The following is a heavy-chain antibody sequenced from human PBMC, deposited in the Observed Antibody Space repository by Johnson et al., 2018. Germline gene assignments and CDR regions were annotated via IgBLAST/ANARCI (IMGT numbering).Heavy chain of an antibody. CDR1: GFTFSSYG. J-gene: IGHJ6*02. Sequence: QVQLVESGGGVVQPGRSLRLSCATSGFTFSSYGMHWVRQAPGKGLEWVALIWFDGSNKYYAESVKGRFTISRDNSKNTLYLQMNSLRAGDTAVNYCARAKPMFQLWFDKEYYYDGMDVWRQGTTVTVSS. CDR3: ARAKPMFQLWFDKEYYYDGMDV. V-gene: IGHV3-33*01. CDR2: IWFDGSNK. D-gene: IGHD5-18*01.